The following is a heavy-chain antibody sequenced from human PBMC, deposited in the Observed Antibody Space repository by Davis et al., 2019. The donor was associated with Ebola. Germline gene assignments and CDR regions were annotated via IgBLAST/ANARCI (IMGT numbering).Heavy chain of an antibody. CDR2: INQSGST. J-gene: IGHJ4*02. V-gene: IGHV4-34*01. CDR3: ARGYGSGSYYGY. D-gene: IGHD3-10*01. Sequence: SETLSLTCGVYSGSFSGFYWGWIRQPPGKGLEWIGEINQSGSTNYNPSLKSRVTISLDTSKNQFSLKLSSVTAADTAVYYCARGYGSGSYYGYWGQGTLVTVSS. CDR1: SGSFSGFY.